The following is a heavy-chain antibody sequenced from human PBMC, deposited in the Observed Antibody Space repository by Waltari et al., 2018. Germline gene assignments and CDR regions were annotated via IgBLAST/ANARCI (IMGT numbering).Heavy chain of an antibody. V-gene: IGHV3-21*06. CDR2: IHSSGSYI. D-gene: IGHD2-8*02. J-gene: IGHJ4*02. Sequence: EVLLVEYGGGMVKTGSSLRLSCATYGFTFSTFSMTWVRHAPGKGLEWVSSIHSSGSYIYYADSVKGRFTISRDNTKNSLYLQTNSLRDEDTAVYYCAREGLLDWGQGTLVTVSS. CDR1: GFTFSTFS. CDR3: AREGLLD.